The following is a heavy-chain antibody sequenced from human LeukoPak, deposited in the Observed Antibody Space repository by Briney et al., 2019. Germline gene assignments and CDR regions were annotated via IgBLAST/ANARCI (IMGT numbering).Heavy chain of an antibody. Sequence: GGSLRLSCAASGFTFSSYTMNWVRQSPGKGLEGVSFIGTSTSPISYADSVRGRFTISRDNAKNSLYLQMNSLRDEDTAVYYCVRDHLWAFDIWGQGTMVTVSS. V-gene: IGHV3-48*02. CDR2: IGTSTSPI. D-gene: IGHD3-10*01. J-gene: IGHJ3*02. CDR3: VRDHLWAFDI. CDR1: GFTFSSYT.